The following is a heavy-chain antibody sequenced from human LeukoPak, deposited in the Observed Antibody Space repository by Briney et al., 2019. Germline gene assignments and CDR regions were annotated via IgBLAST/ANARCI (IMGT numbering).Heavy chain of an antibody. Sequence: GGSLRLSCAASGFTFSSYWMSWVRQAPGKGLEWMANIKQDGSEKYYVDSVKGRFTISRDNAKNSLYLQMNSLRAEDTAVYYCAREGPVGGYNLYGMDVWGQGTTVTVSS. V-gene: IGHV3-7*03. J-gene: IGHJ6*02. CDR1: GFTFSSYW. CDR3: AREGPVGGYNLYGMDV. D-gene: IGHD5-24*01. CDR2: IKQDGSEK.